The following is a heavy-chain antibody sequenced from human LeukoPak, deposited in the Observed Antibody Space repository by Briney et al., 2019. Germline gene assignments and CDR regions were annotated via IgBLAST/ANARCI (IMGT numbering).Heavy chain of an antibody. CDR3: ARRILSMIENDAFDI. CDR1: GYSFTSYW. Sequence: GESLRISCKGSGYSFTSYWITWVRQMPGKGLEWMGRIDPSDSYTNYSPSFQGHVTIPADKSMSTAYLQWSSLKASDTPMYYCARRILSMIENDAFDIWGQGTMVTVSS. V-gene: IGHV5-10-1*01. D-gene: IGHD2/OR15-2a*01. CDR2: IDPSDSYT. J-gene: IGHJ3*02.